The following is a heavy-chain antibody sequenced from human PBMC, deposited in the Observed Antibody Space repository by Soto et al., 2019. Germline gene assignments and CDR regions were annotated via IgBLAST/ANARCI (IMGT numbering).Heavy chain of an antibody. V-gene: IGHV1-8*01. D-gene: IGHD6-13*01. CDR3: ARSIASSGTTLGY. CDR2: MNPNSGNT. J-gene: IGHJ4*02. Sequence: ASVKVSCKASGYTFTSYDMNWVRQATGQGPEWMGWMNPNSGNTGYAQKFQGRVTMTRNTSITTAYMELSSLGSEDTAVYYCARSIASSGTTLGYWGQGTLVSVYS. CDR1: GYTFTSYD.